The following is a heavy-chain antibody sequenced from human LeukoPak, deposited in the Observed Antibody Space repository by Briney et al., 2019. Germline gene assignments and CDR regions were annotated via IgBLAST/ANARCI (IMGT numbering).Heavy chain of an antibody. CDR1: GFTVSSSY. Sequence: GGSLRLSCAASGFTVSSSYMSWVRQAPGKGLVWVSRISPDGNSATYADSVKGRFTISRDNAKNTLYLQMNSLRAEDSAVYYCVSLDGVYYYHMDVWGQGTTVIVSS. D-gene: IGHD3/OR15-3a*01. J-gene: IGHJ6*02. V-gene: IGHV3-74*03. CDR3: VSLDGVYYYHMDV. CDR2: ISPDGNSA.